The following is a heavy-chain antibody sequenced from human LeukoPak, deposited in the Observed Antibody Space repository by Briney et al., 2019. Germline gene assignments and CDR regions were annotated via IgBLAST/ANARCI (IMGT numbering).Heavy chain of an antibody. D-gene: IGHD6-19*01. V-gene: IGHV3-23*01. J-gene: IGHJ3*02. CDR1: GFTLSSYA. CDR3: AKGQWQIKAQAFDI. CDR2: ISGSGGST. Sequence: GGPLRLSCAASGFTLSSYAMRWARHAPEKGLEWVLAISGSGGSTYYADSVKGRFTISRDNSKNTLYLQMNSLRAEDTAVYYCAKGQWQIKAQAFDIWGQGTMVTVSS.